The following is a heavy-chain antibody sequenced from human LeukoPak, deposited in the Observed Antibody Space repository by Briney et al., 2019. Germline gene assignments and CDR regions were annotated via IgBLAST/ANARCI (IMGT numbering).Heavy chain of an antibody. Sequence: SVKVSCKASGGTFSSYAISWVRQAPGQGLEWMGGIIPIFGTANYAQKFQGRVTITADESTSTAYMELSSLRSEDTAVYYCARGLGGYCSSTSCAGGYWGQGTLVTVSS. D-gene: IGHD2-2*01. CDR2: IIPIFGTA. CDR3: ARGLGGYCSSTSCAGGY. J-gene: IGHJ4*02. CDR1: GGTFSSYA. V-gene: IGHV1-69*13.